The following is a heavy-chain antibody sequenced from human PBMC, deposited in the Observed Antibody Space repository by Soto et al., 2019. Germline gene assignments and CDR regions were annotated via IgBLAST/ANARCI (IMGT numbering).Heavy chain of an antibody. V-gene: IGHV1-24*01. D-gene: IGHD3-9*01. CDR1: GYTLTELS. Sequence: ASVKVSCKVSGYTLTELSMHWVRQAPGKGLEWMGGFDPEDGETIYAQKFQGRVTMAEDTSTDTAYMELSSLRSEDTAVYYCATVATGDYKKLYWFDPWGQGTLVTVSS. CDR2: FDPEDGET. J-gene: IGHJ5*02. CDR3: ATVATGDYKKLYWFDP.